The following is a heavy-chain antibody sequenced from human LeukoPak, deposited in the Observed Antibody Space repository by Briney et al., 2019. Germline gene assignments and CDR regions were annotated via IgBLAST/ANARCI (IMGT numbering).Heavy chain of an antibody. CDR3: VRGDYYGSGSYDY. V-gene: IGHV3-7*01. Sequence: PGGSLRLSCAASGFTFSNYWMNWVRQAPGKGLKWVANINQDGSEKYYVDSMKGRFTISRDNARNSLYLQMNSLRAEDTAVYYCVRGDYYGSGSYDYWGQGTLVTVSS. CDR1: GFTFSNYW. J-gene: IGHJ4*02. CDR2: INQDGSEK. D-gene: IGHD3-10*01.